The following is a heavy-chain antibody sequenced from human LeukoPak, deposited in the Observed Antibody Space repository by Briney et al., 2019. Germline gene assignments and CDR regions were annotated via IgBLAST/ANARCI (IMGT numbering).Heavy chain of an antibody. V-gene: IGHV3-30*18. D-gene: IGHD2-21*02. J-gene: IGHJ4*02. Sequence: GRSLRLSCAASGFTFSSYGVHWVRQAPGKGLEWVAVISYDGSNKYYADSVKGRFTISRDNSKNTLYLQMNSLRAEDTAVYYCAKDLIGGGDCKWGQGTLVTVSS. CDR3: AKDLIGGGDCK. CDR1: GFTFSSYG. CDR2: ISYDGSNK.